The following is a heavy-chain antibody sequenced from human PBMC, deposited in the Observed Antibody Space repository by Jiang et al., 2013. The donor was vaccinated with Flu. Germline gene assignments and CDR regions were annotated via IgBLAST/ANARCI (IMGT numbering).Heavy chain of an antibody. CDR2: IDPSDSYT. Sequence: EVQLVESGAEVKKPGESLRISCKGSGYSFTSYYISWVRQMPGRGLEWMGRIDPSDSYTDYSPSFRGHVTISVDDSISTAYLQWSSLKASDTAMYYCARHLPQHSSWYSFWGQGTQVTVSS. J-gene: IGHJ4*02. D-gene: IGHD1-26*01. CDR1: GYSFTSYY. V-gene: IGHV5-10-1*03. CDR3: ARHLPQHSSWYSF.